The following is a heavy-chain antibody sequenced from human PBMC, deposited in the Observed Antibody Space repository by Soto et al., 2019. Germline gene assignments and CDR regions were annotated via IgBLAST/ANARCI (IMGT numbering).Heavy chain of an antibody. CDR3: ARRSLDTMYWSYGMDV. Sequence: EVQLVESGGGLVQPGGSLRLSCAASGFTFSSYWMHWVRQAPGKGLVWVSRINSDGSSTSYADSVKGRFTISRDNAKNTLYLQMNSLRAEDTAVYYCARRSLDTMYWSYGMDVWGQGTTVTVSS. D-gene: IGHD2-8*02. CDR2: INSDGSST. V-gene: IGHV3-74*01. CDR1: GFTFSSYW. J-gene: IGHJ6*02.